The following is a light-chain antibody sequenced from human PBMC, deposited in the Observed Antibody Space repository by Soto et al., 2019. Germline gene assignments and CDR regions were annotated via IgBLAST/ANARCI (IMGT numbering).Light chain of an antibody. CDR3: QQRSNWPPFT. V-gene: IGKV3-11*01. CDR2: GAS. J-gene: IGKJ3*01. Sequence: EIVLTQSPATLSVSPGEGVTLSCRASQSVSSNLAWYQQRPGQAPRLLIYGASTRATGIPARFSGSGSGTDFTLTISSLEPEDFAVYYCQQRSNWPPFTFGPGTKVDI. CDR1: QSVSSN.